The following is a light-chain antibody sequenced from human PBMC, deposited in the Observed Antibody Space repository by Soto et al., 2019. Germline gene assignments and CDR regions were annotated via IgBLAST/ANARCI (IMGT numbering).Light chain of an antibody. CDR1: QSVNSN. CDR2: DAA. CDR3: QQYNNWPPDYT. Sequence: EIVMTQSPATLSVSPGERATLSCRARQSVNSNLAWYQQKPGQGPRLLIYDAATRATGIPARFSGSGSGTEFTLTISSLQSEDFAVYYCQQYNNWPPDYTFGQGTKLEIK. J-gene: IGKJ2*01. V-gene: IGKV3-15*01.